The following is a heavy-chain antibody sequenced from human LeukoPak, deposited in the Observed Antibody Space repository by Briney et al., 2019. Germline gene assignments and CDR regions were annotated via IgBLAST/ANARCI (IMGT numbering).Heavy chain of an antibody. CDR1: GYTFSTSG. J-gene: IGHJ6*02. V-gene: IGHV7-4-1*02. CDR3: ARAVAGTNYYYYYGMDV. D-gene: IGHD6-19*01. Sequence: ASVKVSCKASGYTFSTSGISWVRQAPGQGLEWMGWINTNTGNPTYAQGFTGRFVFSLDTSVSTAYLQISSLKAEDTAVYYCARAVAGTNYYYYYGMDVWGQGTTVTVSS. CDR2: INTNTGNP.